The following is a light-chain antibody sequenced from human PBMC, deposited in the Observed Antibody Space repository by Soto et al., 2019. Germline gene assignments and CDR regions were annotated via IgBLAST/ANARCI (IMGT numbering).Light chain of an antibody. V-gene: IGLV2-14*01. J-gene: IGLJ1*01. Sequence: QSVLTQPASVSGSPGQSITSSCTGTSSDVGGYNYVSWYQQHPGKAPKLMIYDVSNRPSGVSNRFSGSKSGNTASLTISGIQDEKEADNYCSSYTSSSALCVFGTGTKITV. CDR1: SSDVGGYNY. CDR3: SSYTSSSALCV. CDR2: DVS.